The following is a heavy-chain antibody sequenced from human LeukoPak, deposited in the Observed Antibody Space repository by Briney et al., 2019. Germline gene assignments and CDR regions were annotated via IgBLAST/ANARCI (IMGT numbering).Heavy chain of an antibody. J-gene: IGHJ3*02. D-gene: IGHD3-10*01. CDR1: GYSFTSYW. V-gene: IGHV5-51*01. Sequence: GESLKISCKGSGYSFTSYWIGWVRQMPGKGLEWMGIIYPGDSDTRYSPSFQGQVTISADKSISTAYLQWSSLKASDTAMYYCARSSHSGSYSPDAFDIWGQGTMVTVSS. CDR3: ARSSHSGSYSPDAFDI. CDR2: IYPGDSDT.